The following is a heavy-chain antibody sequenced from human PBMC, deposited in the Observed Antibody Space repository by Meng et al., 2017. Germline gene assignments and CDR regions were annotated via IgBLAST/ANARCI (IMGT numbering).Heavy chain of an antibody. J-gene: IGHJ6*02. D-gene: IGHD3-10*01. CDR1: GYAFTGYY. CDR3: ARSDRGPGDYYGSEAKYYYYYGMDV. V-gene: IGHV1-2*02. Sequence: ASVQDSCKASGYAFTGYYMHWVRQAPAQGLLWLVWLIPNSGGTNYAQKFPGRVTMSTDTTISTTYMELSMLRSDDTAVYYCARSDRGPGDYYGSEAKYYYYYGMDVWGQGTTVTVSS. CDR2: LIPNSGGT.